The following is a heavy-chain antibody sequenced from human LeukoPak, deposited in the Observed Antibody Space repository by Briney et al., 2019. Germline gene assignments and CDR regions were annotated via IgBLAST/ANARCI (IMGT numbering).Heavy chain of an antibody. Sequence: PGGSLRLSCAASGFTFSSYGMHWVGQAPGKGLEWVAVIWYDGSNKYYADSVKGRFTISRDNSKNTLYLQMNSLRAEDTAVYYCARDDGSGSYYTFDYWGQGTLVTVSS. V-gene: IGHV3-33*01. J-gene: IGHJ4*02. CDR2: IWYDGSNK. D-gene: IGHD3-10*01. CDR1: GFTFSSYG. CDR3: ARDDGSGSYYTFDY.